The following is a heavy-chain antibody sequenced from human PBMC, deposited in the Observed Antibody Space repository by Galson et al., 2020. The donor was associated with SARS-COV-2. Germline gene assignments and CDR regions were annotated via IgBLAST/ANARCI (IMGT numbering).Heavy chain of an antibody. V-gene: IGHV4-38-2*01. CDR2: KYDSGR. D-gene: IGHD4-17*01. J-gene: IGHJ2*01. CDR3: VRADYGDYEGTWYFCL. CDR1: GYSIRSGFS. Sequence: SQTLSLTCVVSGYSIRSGFSWGWIRQPPGKGLEWIGTKYDSGRYYSSSLRSRAAISEDTSKNQLSLKLNSVTAADTAMYYCVRADYGDYEGTWYFCLWGRGTLVTVSS.